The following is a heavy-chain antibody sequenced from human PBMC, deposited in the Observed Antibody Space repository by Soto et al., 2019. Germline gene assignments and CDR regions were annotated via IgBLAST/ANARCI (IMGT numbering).Heavy chain of an antibody. V-gene: IGHV4-38-2*01. Sequence: PSETLSLTCAVSGYSISSGYYWGWIRQPPGKGLEWIGSIYHSGSTYYNPSLKSRVTISVDTSKNQFSLKLRSLTAADTAVYYCGAAAGTNWFDPWGQGTLVTVSS. CDR3: GAAAGTNWFDP. CDR2: IYHSGST. CDR1: GYSISSGYY. D-gene: IGHD6-13*01. J-gene: IGHJ5*02.